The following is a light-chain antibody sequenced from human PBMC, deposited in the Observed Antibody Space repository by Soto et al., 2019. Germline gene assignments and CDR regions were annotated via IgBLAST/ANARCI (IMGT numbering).Light chain of an antibody. CDR1: QSVSTY. J-gene: IGKJ1*01. CDR3: QQYDNLPPTWT. V-gene: IGKV1-33*01. Sequence: DIQITQSPSSLSASVGDRVTITCRASQSVSTYLNWYQQRLGEAPNLLIYDASNLETGVPSRFSGGGSGTHFTFTISNLQPEDIATYYCQQYDNLPPTWTFGQGTKVDIK. CDR2: DAS.